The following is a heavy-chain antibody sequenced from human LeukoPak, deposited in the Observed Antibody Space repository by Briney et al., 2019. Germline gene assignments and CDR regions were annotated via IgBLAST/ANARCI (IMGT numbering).Heavy chain of an antibody. Sequence: RRSLRLSCAASGFTFSSYWMSWVRQAPRQGLQSVANIKQDGSEKYYVDSVKGRFTISRDNAKNSLYLQMNSLRAEDTAVYYCARSDCGGGRCYYFDYWGQGTLVTVSS. V-gene: IGHV3-7*02. J-gene: IGHJ4*02. CDR1: GFTFSSYW. CDR2: IKQDGSEK. CDR3: ARSDCGGGRCYYFDY. D-gene: IGHD2-15*01.